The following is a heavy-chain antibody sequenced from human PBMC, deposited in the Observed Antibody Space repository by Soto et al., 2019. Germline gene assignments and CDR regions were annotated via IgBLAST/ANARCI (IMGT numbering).Heavy chain of an antibody. CDR3: ARVADYGDYTANYYGMDV. Sequence: PGESLKISCKSSGYSFTTYWIGWVRQMPGKGLEWMAMIYPRDSDIRYSPSFEGQVTISADKSITPAYLQWSSLKASDTAMYYCARVADYGDYTANYYGMDVWGQGTTVTVSS. V-gene: IGHV5-51*01. J-gene: IGHJ6*02. CDR1: GYSFTTYW. D-gene: IGHD4-17*01. CDR2: IYPRDSDI.